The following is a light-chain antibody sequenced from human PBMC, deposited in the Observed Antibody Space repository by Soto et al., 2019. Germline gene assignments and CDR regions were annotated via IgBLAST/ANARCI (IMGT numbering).Light chain of an antibody. CDR3: SSYTTIRPVK. Sequence: QSALTQPASVSGSPGQSITISCTGTSSDVGGSNHVSWYQQHPDKAPRLMLYDVTNRPSGVSNRFSGSKSGNTASLTISGLQAEDEADYYCSSYTTIRPVKFGGGTKLTVL. CDR1: SSDVGGSNH. J-gene: IGLJ2*01. V-gene: IGLV2-14*03. CDR2: DVT.